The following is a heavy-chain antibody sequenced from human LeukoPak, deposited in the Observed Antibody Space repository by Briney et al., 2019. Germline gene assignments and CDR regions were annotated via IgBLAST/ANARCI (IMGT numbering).Heavy chain of an antibody. J-gene: IGHJ4*02. CDR2: IYYSGST. CDR3: ASRSDYGDYY. Sequence: SETLSLTCTVSGGSISSGGYYWSWIRQHLGKGLEWIGYIYYSGSTYYNPSLKSRVTISVDTSKNQFSLKLSSVTAADTAVYYCASRSDYGDYYWGQGTLVTVSS. V-gene: IGHV4-31*03. CDR1: GGSISSGGYY. D-gene: IGHD4-17*01.